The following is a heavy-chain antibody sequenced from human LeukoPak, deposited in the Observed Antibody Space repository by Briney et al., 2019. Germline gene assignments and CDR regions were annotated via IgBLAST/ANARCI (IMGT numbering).Heavy chain of an antibody. Sequence: SETLSLTCTVSGGSISSSSYYWGWIRQPPGKGLEWIGSIYYSGSSYYNPSLKSRVTISVDTSKNQFSLKLSSVTAADTAVYYCARRPITMVQGVPNWFDPWGQGTLVTVSS. CDR2: IYYSGSS. D-gene: IGHD3-10*01. J-gene: IGHJ5*02. CDR3: ARRPITMVQGVPNWFDP. CDR1: GGSISSSSYY. V-gene: IGHV4-39*01.